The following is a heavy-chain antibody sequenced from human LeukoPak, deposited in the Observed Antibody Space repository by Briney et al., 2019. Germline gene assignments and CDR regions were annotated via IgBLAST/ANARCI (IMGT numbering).Heavy chain of an antibody. CDR1: GFTFATYA. Sequence: GGSLRLSCAASGFTFATYAMSWVRQPPGKGLEWVSSISGSADITYYADSVKGRFTISRDNSKNTLYLQMNSLRVEDTAVYYCARGSSSVTLPGDWGQGTLVTVSS. V-gene: IGHV3-23*01. CDR2: ISGSADIT. CDR3: ARGSSSVTLPGD. D-gene: IGHD2-2*01. J-gene: IGHJ4*02.